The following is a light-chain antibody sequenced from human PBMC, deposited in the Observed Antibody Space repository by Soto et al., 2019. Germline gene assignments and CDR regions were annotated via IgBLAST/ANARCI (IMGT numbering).Light chain of an antibody. CDR1: QGVSSN. Sequence: EIVMTQSPATLSVSAGERATLSCRASQGVSSNLAWYQQKPGQAPRLLIYGASTRDSGIPARFSGSRSGTEFTLTISSLQSEDFAVYYCQQYNNCPPVTFGQGTKVEIK. CDR2: GAS. CDR3: QQYNNCPPVT. J-gene: IGKJ1*01. V-gene: IGKV3-15*01.